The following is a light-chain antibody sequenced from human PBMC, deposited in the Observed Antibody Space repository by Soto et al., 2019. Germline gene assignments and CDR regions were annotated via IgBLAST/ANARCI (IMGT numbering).Light chain of an antibody. CDR1: QTIGIY. CDR3: QQSYNTPYT. V-gene: IGKV1-39*01. Sequence: DIQMTQSPSSLSASVGDRVTITCRAIQTIGIYVNWYQYKPGKAPKLLIYDASSLQTGVSSRFSGSASGTDSTLIISGLQREDFATYYCQQSYNTPYTFGQGTKVDIK. J-gene: IGKJ2*01. CDR2: DAS.